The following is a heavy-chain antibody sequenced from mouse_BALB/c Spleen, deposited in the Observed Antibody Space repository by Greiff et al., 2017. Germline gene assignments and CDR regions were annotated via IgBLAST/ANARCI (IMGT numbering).Heavy chain of an antibody. CDR2: INPNNGGT. D-gene: IGHD3-1*01. CDR1: GYTFTDYN. Sequence: VQLQQSGPELVKPGASVKIPCKASGYTFTDYNMDWVKQSHGKSLEWIGDINPNNGGTIYNQKFKGKATLTVDKSSSTAYMELRSLTSEDTAVYYCASGSGYVAWFAYWGQGTLVTVSA. J-gene: IGHJ3*01. CDR3: ASGSGYVAWFAY. V-gene: IGHV1-18*01.